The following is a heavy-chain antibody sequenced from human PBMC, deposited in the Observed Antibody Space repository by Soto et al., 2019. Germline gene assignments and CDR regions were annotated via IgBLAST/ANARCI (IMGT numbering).Heavy chain of an antibody. D-gene: IGHD1-26*01. V-gene: IGHV1-69*01. CDR3: ARGSSSTVGPTGWFDP. CDR2: IIPSFGTP. Sequence: QVQLVQSGDEVKKPGSSVKVPCKASGGSFSSYAFSWVRQAPGQGLEWMGGIIPSFGTPNYAQRFQGRVTISADESTTTVYMDLRRLRSEDTAVYYCARGSSSTVGPTGWFDPWGQGTLVTVSS. CDR1: GGSFSSYA. J-gene: IGHJ5*02.